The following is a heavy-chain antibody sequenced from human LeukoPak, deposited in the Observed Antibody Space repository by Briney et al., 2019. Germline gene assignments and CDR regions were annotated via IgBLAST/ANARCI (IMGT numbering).Heavy chain of an antibody. J-gene: IGHJ3*01. CDR1: GFTFSNYA. CDR3: PRDPSSSGYNDAFDV. CDR2: ISNSGSST. V-gene: IGHV3-23*01. Sequence: GGSLRLSCAASGFTFSNYAMSSVRQAPGKGLEWVSTISNSGSSTHYADSVKGRFTISRDNSKNTLYLQMNSLRVEDTAVYYCPRDPSSSGYNDAFDVWGQGTMVTVSS. D-gene: IGHD3-22*01.